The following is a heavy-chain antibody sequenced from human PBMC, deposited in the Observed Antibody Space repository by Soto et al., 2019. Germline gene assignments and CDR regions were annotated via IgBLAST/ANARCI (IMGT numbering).Heavy chain of an antibody. V-gene: IGHV1-8*01. CDR2: MNPNSGNT. Sequence: QVQLVQSGAEVKKPGASVKVSCKASGYTFTSYDINWVRQATGQGLEWMGWMNPNSGNTGYAQKFQGRVTMTRNTXXSTAYMELSSLRSEDTAVYYCARDGYFEGGSYKAYWGQGTLVTVSS. J-gene: IGHJ4*02. D-gene: IGHD1-26*01. CDR1: GYTFTSYD. CDR3: ARDGYFEGGSYKAY.